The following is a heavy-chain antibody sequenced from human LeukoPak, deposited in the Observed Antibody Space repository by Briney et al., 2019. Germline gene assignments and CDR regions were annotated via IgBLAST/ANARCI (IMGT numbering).Heavy chain of an antibody. CDR2: INWNSDRI. CDR1: GFTFNDHA. V-gene: IGHV3-9*01. D-gene: IGHD3-22*01. CDR3: ARASHYYDTTGLGAVDI. Sequence: GGSLRLSCVASGFTFNDHAMYWVRQAPGKGLEWVSGINWNSDRIGYADSVKGRFTISRDDAKKSLFLQMNSLRTEDTALYYCARASHYYDTTGLGAVDIWGQGTMVTVSS. J-gene: IGHJ3*02.